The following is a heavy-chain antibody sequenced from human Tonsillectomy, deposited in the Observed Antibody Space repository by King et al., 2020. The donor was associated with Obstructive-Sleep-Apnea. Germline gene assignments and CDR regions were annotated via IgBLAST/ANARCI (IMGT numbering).Heavy chain of an antibody. V-gene: IGHV3-30*03. D-gene: IGHD5-18*01. CDR3: ARGPYFGYTCSLYY. CDR1: GFTFSSYG. CDR2: ISYDGPNK. Sequence: QGQLVQSGGGVVQPGRSLRLSCAVSGFTFSSYGMHWVRQAPGKGLEWVAVISYDGPNKYYADSVKGRFTISRDNSKNTLYLQMNSLRAEDTAVYYCARGPYFGYTCSLYYWGQGTLVTVSS. J-gene: IGHJ4*02.